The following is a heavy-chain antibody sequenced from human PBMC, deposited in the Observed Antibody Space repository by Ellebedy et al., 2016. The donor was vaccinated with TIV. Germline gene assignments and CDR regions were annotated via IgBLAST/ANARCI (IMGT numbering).Heavy chain of an antibody. CDR3: ATDGSYGDYLSPTHAFVI. J-gene: IGHJ3*02. CDR1: GFSFSSYW. CDR2: IRQDGSEK. Sequence: GESLKISCGASGFSFSSYWMSWVRQAPGKGLEWVANIRQDGSEKYYVDSVKSRFTISRDKAKNSLYLHLNSLRAEDTAMYYCATDGSYGDYLSPTHAFVIWGQGTMVTVSS. V-gene: IGHV3-7*01. D-gene: IGHD4-17*01.